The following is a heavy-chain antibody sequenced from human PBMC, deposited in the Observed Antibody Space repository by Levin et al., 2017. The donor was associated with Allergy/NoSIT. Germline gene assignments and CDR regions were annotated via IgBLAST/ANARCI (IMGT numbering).Heavy chain of an antibody. J-gene: IGHJ4*02. Sequence: ASVKVSCKASGGTFSSYTISWVRQAPGQGLEWMGRIIPILGIANYAQKFQGRVTITADKSTSTAYMELSSLRSEDTAVYYCASSVLSWFGESTPSYYFDYWGQGTLVTVSS. CDR3: ASSVLSWFGESTPSYYFDY. V-gene: IGHV1-69*02. CDR1: GGTFSSYT. CDR2: IIPILGIA. D-gene: IGHD3-10*01.